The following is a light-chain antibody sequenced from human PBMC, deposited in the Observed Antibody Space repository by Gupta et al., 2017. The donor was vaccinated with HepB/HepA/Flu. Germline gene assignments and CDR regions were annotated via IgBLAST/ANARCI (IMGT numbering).Light chain of an antibody. CDR2: VAS. V-gene: IGKV3-15*01. J-gene: IGKJ4*01. Sequence: EIVLTQSPGTLSLSPGERATLSCRASQNVRRNLAWYQQKHGQPPRLLMYVASTRASTVPARFSGTGSGTDFTLTISSLQSEDFGVYFCQQYNDWPLSFGGGTKVEIK. CDR1: QNVRRN. CDR3: QQYNDWPLS.